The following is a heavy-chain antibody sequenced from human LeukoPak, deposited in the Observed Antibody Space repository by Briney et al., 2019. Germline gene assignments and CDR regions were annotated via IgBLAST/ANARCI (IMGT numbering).Heavy chain of an antibody. Sequence: GGSLRLSCAASGFTFSSYAMSWVRQAPGKGLEWVSGISYSGGSTYSADSVKGRFTISRDNSKNTLYLQMNSLRAEDTAVYYCAKQRITLFGAASDYWGQGTLVTVSS. V-gene: IGHV3-23*01. CDR2: ISYSGGST. CDR1: GFTFSSYA. D-gene: IGHD3-3*01. CDR3: AKQRITLFGAASDY. J-gene: IGHJ4*02.